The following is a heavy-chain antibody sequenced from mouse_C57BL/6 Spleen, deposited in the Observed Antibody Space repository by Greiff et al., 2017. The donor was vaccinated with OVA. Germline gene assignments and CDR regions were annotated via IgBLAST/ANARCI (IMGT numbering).Heavy chain of an antibody. D-gene: IGHD1-1*01. V-gene: IGHV5-12*01. Sequence: DVKLVESGGGLVQPGGSLKLSCAASGFTFSDYYMYWVRQTPEKRLEWVAYISNGGGSTYYPDTVKGRFTISRDNAKNTLYLQMSRLKSEDTAMYYCARREYGSSFDYAMDYWGQGTSVTVSS. J-gene: IGHJ4*01. CDR1: GFTFSDYY. CDR2: ISNGGGST. CDR3: ARREYGSSFDYAMDY.